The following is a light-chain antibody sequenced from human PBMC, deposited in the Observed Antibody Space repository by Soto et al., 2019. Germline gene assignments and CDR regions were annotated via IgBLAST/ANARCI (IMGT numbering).Light chain of an antibody. Sequence: SYELTQPPSVSVAPGQTASITCWGNNIGGKSVHWYQQKPGQAPVLVVYDDSDRPSGIPDRFSGSNSGDTATLTIRRVEAGDEAEYYCQVWDSSSDHYVFATGTKVTVL. CDR3: QVWDSSSDHYV. V-gene: IGLV3-21*02. CDR1: NIGGKS. J-gene: IGLJ1*01. CDR2: DDS.